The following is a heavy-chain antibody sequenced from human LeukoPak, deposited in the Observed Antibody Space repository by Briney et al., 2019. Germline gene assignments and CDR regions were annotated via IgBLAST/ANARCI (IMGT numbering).Heavy chain of an antibody. CDR1: GYTFTDYF. CDR2: INPNIGDA. CDR3: ARMALDGGDSIGFDS. J-gene: IGHJ5*01. V-gene: IGHV1-2*02. Sequence: WASVKVSCKASGYTFTDYFIHWVRQAPGQGLEWMGWINPNIGDASYAQKFQDRVTMTRDMSINTAYMELSRLTSDDTAVYYCARMALDGGDSIGFDSWGQGTLVTVSS. D-gene: IGHD2-21*02.